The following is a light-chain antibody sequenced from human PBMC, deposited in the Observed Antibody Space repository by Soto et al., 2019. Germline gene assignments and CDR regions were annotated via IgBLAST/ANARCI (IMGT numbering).Light chain of an antibody. Sequence: EIVLTQSPATLSLSPGERATPSCGSSQSINRHLAWYRQKPGQAPRLLIYDASNRATGIPARFSGSGSGTDFTLTISSLEPEDFAVYYCQQRSDWPPITFGQGTRLEIK. CDR1: QSINRH. V-gene: IGKV3-11*01. CDR2: DAS. J-gene: IGKJ5*01. CDR3: QQRSDWPPIT.